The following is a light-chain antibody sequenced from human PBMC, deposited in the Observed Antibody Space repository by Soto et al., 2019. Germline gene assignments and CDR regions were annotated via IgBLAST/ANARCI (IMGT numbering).Light chain of an antibody. V-gene: IGKV3-20*01. CDR1: QSVSSSS. J-gene: IGKJ5*01. CDR2: GAS. Sequence: DIVLTQSPGTLSLSPGERATLSCRASQSVSSSSLAWYQQKPGQAPRLLIYGASSRATGIPDRFSGSGSGTDFTPTITRLEPEDFAVFFCQQYGSSLPITFGQGPRLEIK. CDR3: QQYGSSLPIT.